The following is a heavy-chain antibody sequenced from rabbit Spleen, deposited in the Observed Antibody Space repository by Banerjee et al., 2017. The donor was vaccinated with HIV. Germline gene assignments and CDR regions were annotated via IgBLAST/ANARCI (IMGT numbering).Heavy chain of an antibody. CDR3: ARDLTGVIGWNFYL. V-gene: IGHV1S40*01. CDR2: IYAGSSDYI. Sequence: QSLEESGGGLVKPGASLTLTCKASGFDFNSGYDMCWVRQAPGKGLEWIACIYAGSSDYIYSATWAKGRFTISKTSSTTLTLQMTSLTAADTATYFCARDLTGVIGWNFYLWGQGTLVTVS. CDR1: GFDFNSGYD. D-gene: IGHD1-1*01. J-gene: IGHJ6*01.